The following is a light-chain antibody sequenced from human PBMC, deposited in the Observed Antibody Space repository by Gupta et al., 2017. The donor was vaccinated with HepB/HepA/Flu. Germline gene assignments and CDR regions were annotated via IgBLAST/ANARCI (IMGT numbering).Light chain of an antibody. V-gene: IGKV4-1*01. CDR3: QQYYATPCS. J-gene: IGKJ2*04. Sequence: DIVMTQSPHYLAVSLGERVTIHCTSSQSVLFSSNTDHSLAWYQQKPGQPPKLLIYWASTRESGVPDRFSGSGSGTDFTLTISSLQAEDVAVYYCQQYYATPCSFGQGTKLEI. CDR1: QSVLFSSNTDHS. CDR2: WAS.